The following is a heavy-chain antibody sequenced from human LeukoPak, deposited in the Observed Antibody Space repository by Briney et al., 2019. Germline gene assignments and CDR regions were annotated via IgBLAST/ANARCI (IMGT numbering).Heavy chain of an antibody. D-gene: IGHD6-19*01. Sequence: SETLSLTCTVSGGSISSYYWSWIRQPPGKGLEWIGYIYYSGSTNYNPSLKSRVTISVDTSKNQFSLKLSSVTAADTAVYYCARHESSGWYNFDYWGQGTLVTVSS. V-gene: IGHV4-59*08. CDR1: GGSISSYY. J-gene: IGHJ4*02. CDR2: IYYSGST. CDR3: ARHESSGWYNFDY.